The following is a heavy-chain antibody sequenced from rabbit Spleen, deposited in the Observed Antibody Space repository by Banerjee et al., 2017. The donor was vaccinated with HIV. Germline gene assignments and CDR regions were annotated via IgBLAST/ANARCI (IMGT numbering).Heavy chain of an antibody. CDR3: ARDISSSFSSYGMDL. Sequence: QSLEESGGDLVKPGASLTLTCTASGFDLSSYYYMCWVRQAPGKGLEWIGCIYAGSSGSTYYASWAKGRFTISKTSSTTVTLQLNSLTAADTATYFCARDISSSFSSYGMDLWGPGTLVTVS. CDR2: IYAGSSGST. J-gene: IGHJ6*01. V-gene: IGHV1S40*01. CDR1: GFDLSSYYY. D-gene: IGHD1-1*01.